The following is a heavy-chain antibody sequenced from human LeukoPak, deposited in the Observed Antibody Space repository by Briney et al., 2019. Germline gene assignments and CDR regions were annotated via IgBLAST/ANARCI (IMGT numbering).Heavy chain of an antibody. CDR1: GFTFSRYA. Sequence: GGSLRLSCAASGFTFSRYAMSWVRQAPGKGLEWASLISDSGASRYYADSVRGRFTISRDNSKNTLYLQMNSLRAEDTAAYYCALRGVPAHQIMYYFEYWGQGTLVTVSS. J-gene: IGHJ4*02. D-gene: IGHD2-8*01. CDR2: ISDSGASR. V-gene: IGHV3-23*01. CDR3: ALRGVPAHQIMYYFEY.